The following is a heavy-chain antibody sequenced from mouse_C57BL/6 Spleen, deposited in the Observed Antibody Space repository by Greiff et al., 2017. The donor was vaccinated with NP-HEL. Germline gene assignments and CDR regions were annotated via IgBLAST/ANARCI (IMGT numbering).Heavy chain of an antibody. CDR2: IDPSDSYT. CDR1: GYTFTSYW. D-gene: IGHD2-3*01. J-gene: IGHJ1*03. Sequence: QVQLQQPGAELVMPGASVKLSCKASGYTFTSYWMHWVKQRPGQGLEWIGEIDPSDSYTNYNQKFKGKSTLTVDKSSSTAYMQLSSLTSEDSAVYYCARGDRLLLDYDVWGTGTTVTVSS. V-gene: IGHV1-69*01. CDR3: ARGDRLLLDYDV.